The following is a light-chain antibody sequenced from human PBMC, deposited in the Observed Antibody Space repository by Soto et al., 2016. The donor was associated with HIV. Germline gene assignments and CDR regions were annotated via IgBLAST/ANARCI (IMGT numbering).Light chain of an antibody. CDR2: DAS. CDR1: QDINNY. V-gene: IGKV1-33*01. CDR3: QQYDNPPPIT. J-gene: IGKJ5*01. Sequence: DVQVTQSPSSLSASVGDRVTITCQASQDINNYLNWYQQKPGKAPKLLIYDASHLNTGVPSRFSGSGSGTDFTFTISNLQPEDVASYYCQQYDNPPPITFGQGTRLEI.